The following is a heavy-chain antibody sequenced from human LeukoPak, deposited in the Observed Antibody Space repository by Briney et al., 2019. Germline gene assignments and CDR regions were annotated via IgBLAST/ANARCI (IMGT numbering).Heavy chain of an antibody. Sequence: ASVKVSCKASGYTFTSYDINWVRQATGQGLEWVGWMNPNSGNTGYAQKFQGRVTMTRNTSISTAYMELSSLRFEDTAVYYCARGRGSSGYYYHWGQGTLVTVSS. D-gene: IGHD3-22*01. CDR3: ARGRGSSGYYYH. CDR1: GYTFTSYD. CDR2: MNPNSGNT. V-gene: IGHV1-8*01. J-gene: IGHJ5*02.